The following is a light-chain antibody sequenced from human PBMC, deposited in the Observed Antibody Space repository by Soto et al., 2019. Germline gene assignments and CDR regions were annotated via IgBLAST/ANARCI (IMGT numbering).Light chain of an antibody. CDR2: EVS. CDR1: SSDVGGYNY. V-gene: IGLV2-14*01. Sequence: QSVLTQPASVSGSPGQSITISCTGTSSDVGGYNYVSWYQQHPGKAPKLMIYEVSNRPSGVSNRFSGSKSGNTASLTISGLQAEDEADYYCCSYTRTSNHYFFGSGTRSPS. J-gene: IGLJ1*01. CDR3: CSYTRTSNHYF.